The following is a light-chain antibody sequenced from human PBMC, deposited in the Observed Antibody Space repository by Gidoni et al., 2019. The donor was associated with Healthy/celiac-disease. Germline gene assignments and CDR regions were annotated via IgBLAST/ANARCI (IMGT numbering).Light chain of an antibody. CDR2: AAS. Sequence: DIPITQSPSSLSASVGDRVTLTCRASQSISSYLNWYQQKPGKAPKLLIDAASSLKSGVPSRFSGSGSGTDFTLTISRLQPEDFATYYCQQSYSTPRTFGQXTKVEIK. J-gene: IGKJ1*01. CDR1: QSISSY. CDR3: QQSYSTPRT. V-gene: IGKV1-39*01.